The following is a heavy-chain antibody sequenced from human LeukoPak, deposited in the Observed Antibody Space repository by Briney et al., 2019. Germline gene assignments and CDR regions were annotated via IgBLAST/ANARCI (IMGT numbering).Heavy chain of an antibody. V-gene: IGHV3-48*04. CDR3: TRETAFDF. CDR2: ISSSSSTI. CDR1: GFTFSSYS. Sequence: PGGSLRLSCAASGFTFSSYSMNWVRQAPGKGLEWVSYISSSSSTIYYADSVKGRFTISRDNAKISLSLQMNSLRAEDTAVYYCTRETAFDFWGQGTVVIVSS. J-gene: IGHJ3*01.